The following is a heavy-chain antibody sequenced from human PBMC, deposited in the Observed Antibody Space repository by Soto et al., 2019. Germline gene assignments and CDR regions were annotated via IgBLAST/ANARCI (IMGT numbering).Heavy chain of an antibody. CDR1: GVSFSGYG. J-gene: IGHJ6*02. V-gene: IGHV3-30*18. Sequence: QVELVGSGGGVAQPGRSLKLSCAASGVSFSGYGMHWVRQAPRKGLEWVALISHDGNTKLYPDSVKGRFTISRDNSKNMLYLQMSSLRTDDSAVYYCAKGLDIVLVSGGIKAYYYYGVEVWGQGTTVTVSS. CDR2: ISHDGNTK. CDR3: AKGLDIVLVSGGIKAYYYYGVEV. D-gene: IGHD2-8*01.